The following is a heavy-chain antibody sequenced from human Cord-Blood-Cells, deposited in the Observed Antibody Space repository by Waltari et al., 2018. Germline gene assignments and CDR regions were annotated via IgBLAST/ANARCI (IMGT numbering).Heavy chain of an antibody. D-gene: IGHD7-27*01. CDR2: INHSGST. J-gene: IGHJ4*02. Sequence: QVQLQQWGAGLLKPSETLSLTCAVYGGSFSGYYWSWIRQPPGKGLAWIGEINHSGSTNYNPSLKSRVTISVDTSKNQFSLKLSSVTAADTAVYYCARVVLRTGDPYSLDYWGQGTLVTVSS. CDR3: ARVVLRTGDPYSLDY. V-gene: IGHV4-34*01. CDR1: GGSFSGYY.